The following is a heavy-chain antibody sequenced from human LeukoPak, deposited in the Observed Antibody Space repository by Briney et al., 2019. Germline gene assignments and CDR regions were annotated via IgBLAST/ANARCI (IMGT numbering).Heavy chain of an antibody. CDR3: ARELTGEGLDY. CDR2: IYHSGST. D-gene: IGHD7-27*01. CDR1: GYSISTGYY. J-gene: IGHJ4*02. Sequence: SETLSLTCTVSGYSISTGYYWGWIRQPPGKGLEWIGSIYHSGSTYYNPSLKNRVTISVDTSKNQFSLKLTPVTAADTAVYYCARELTGEGLDYWGQGTLVTVSS. V-gene: IGHV4-38-2*02.